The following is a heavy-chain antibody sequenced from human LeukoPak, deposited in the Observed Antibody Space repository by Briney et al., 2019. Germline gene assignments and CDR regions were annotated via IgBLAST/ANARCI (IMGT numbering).Heavy chain of an antibody. CDR3: AKERMEWLKVGNFDY. D-gene: IGHD3-3*01. V-gene: IGHV3-30*02. CDR2: IRYDGSNK. CDR1: GFTFSSYG. J-gene: IGHJ4*02. Sequence: PGGSLRLSCAASGFTFSSYGMHWVRQAPGKGLEWVAFIRYDGSNKYYADSVKGRFTISRDNSKNTLYLQMNSLRAEDTAVYYCAKERMEWLKVGNFDYWGQGTLVTVSS.